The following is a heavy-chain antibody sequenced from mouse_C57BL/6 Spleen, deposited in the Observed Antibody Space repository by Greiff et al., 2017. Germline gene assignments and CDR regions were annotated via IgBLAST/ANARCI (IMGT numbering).Heavy chain of an antibody. CDR3: ARGSSGPAY. V-gene: IGHV14-2*01. CDR1: GFNIKDYY. Sequence: VQLKESGAELVRPGASVKLSCTASGFNIKDYYMHWVKQRTEQGLEWLGRLDPEDGETKYAPKFQGKAPITAATSSNTAYLQLSSLTSEDTAVYYCARGSSGPAYWGQGTLVTVSA. J-gene: IGHJ3*01. D-gene: IGHD3-2*02. CDR2: LDPEDGET.